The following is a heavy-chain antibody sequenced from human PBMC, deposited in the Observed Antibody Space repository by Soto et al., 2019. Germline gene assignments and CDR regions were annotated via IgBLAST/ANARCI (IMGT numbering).Heavy chain of an antibody. V-gene: IGHV3-7*01. Sequence: VSRRPASASAFYNECSDWMSRAREAPGKGIKWVANIKQDGSEKYYVDSVKGRFTISRDNAKNSLYLQMNSLRAEDTAVYYCARYKTSSLYLIDYCGQGTLV. CDR3: ARYKTSSLYLIDY. CDR1: FYNECSDW. CDR2: IKQDGSEK. J-gene: IGHJ4*02. D-gene: IGHD6-13*01.